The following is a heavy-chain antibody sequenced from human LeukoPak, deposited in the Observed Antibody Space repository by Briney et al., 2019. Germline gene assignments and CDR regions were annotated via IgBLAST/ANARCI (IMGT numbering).Heavy chain of an antibody. Sequence: PSETLSLTCTVSGYSINSGYYWGWIRQPPGKGLEWIGSIYHSGSTYYNPSLKRRVTISLDTSKNQFSLKLSSVTAADTAVYYCARDGTWHSSSRYSTWFDPWRQGTLVTVSS. J-gene: IGHJ5*02. CDR3: ARDGTWHSSSRYSTWFDP. D-gene: IGHD6-13*01. CDR1: GYSINSGYY. V-gene: IGHV4-38-2*02. CDR2: IYHSGST.